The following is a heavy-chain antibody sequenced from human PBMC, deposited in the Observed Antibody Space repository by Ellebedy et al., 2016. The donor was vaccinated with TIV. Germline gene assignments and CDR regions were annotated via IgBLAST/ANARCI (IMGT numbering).Heavy chain of an antibody. CDR3: ASSLEAWYGD. V-gene: IGHV1-2*02. Sequence: ASVKVSXXASGYTFTAYDIRWVRQAPGQGLESMGWIRPNSGGRQYAQRFQGRITMTRDTSINTAYMELSRLITDDTAVYFCASSLEAWYGDWGQGTLVTVSS. D-gene: IGHD2-15*01. CDR2: IRPNSGGR. CDR1: GYTFTAYD. J-gene: IGHJ4*02.